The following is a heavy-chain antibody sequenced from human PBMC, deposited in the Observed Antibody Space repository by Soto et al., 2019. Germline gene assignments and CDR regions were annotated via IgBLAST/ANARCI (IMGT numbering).Heavy chain of an antibody. CDR2: IKQDGSEK. D-gene: IGHD2-2*01. V-gene: IGHV3-7*01. CDR3: ATGVVVVPAATPQVYYYYYMDV. J-gene: IGHJ6*03. Sequence: EVQLVESGGGLVQPGGSLRLSCAASGFTFSSYWMSWVRQAPGKGLEWVANIKQDGSEKYYVDSVKGRFTISRDNAKNSLYLQMNSLRAEDTAVYYCATGVVVVPAATPQVYYYYYMDVWGKGTTVTVSS. CDR1: GFTFSSYW.